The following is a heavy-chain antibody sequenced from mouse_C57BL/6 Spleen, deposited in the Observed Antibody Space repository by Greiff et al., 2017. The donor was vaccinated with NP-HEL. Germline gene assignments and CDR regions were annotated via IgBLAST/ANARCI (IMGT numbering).Heavy chain of an antibody. CDR1: GYAFSSSW. Sequence: VQLQESGPELVKPGASVKISCKASGYAFSSSWMNWVKQRPGKGLEWIGRIYPGDGDTNYNGKFKGKATLTADKSSSTAYMQLSSLTSEDSAVYFCASYGKGYYAMDYWGQGTSVTVS. CDR2: IYPGDGDT. J-gene: IGHJ4*01. CDR3: ASYGKGYYAMDY. V-gene: IGHV1-82*01. D-gene: IGHD2-1*01.